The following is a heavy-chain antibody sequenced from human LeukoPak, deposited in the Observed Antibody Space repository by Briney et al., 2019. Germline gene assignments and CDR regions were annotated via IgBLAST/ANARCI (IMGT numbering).Heavy chain of an antibody. J-gene: IGHJ5*02. CDR3: ARVPVWADMIAVARLPTSNWFDP. CDR2: MNPNSGNT. D-gene: IGHD6-19*01. CDR1: GYTFTSYY. Sequence: ASVKVSCKASGYTFTSYYINWVRQATGQGLEWMGWMNPNSGNTGYAQKFQGRVTMTRNTSISTAYMELSSLRSEDTAVYYCARVPVWADMIAVARLPTSNWFDPWGQGTLVTVSS. V-gene: IGHV1-8*01.